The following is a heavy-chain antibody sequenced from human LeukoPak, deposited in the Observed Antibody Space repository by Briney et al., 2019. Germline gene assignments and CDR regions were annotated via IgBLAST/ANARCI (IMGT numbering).Heavy chain of an antibody. CDR3: ARGGVVPAAIPIFDY. Sequence: ASVKVSCKASGGTFSSYAISWVRQAPGQGLEWMGRIIPIFGTANYAQKFQGRVTITTDKSTSTAYMELSSLRSEDTAVHYCARGGVVPAAIPIFDYWGQGTLVTVSS. V-gene: IGHV1-69*05. D-gene: IGHD2-2*01. CDR2: IIPIFGTA. J-gene: IGHJ4*02. CDR1: GGTFSSYA.